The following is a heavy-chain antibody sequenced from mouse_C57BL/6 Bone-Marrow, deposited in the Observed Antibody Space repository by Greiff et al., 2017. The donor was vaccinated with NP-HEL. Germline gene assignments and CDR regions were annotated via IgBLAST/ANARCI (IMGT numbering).Heavy chain of an antibody. CDR3: TRRDYSNLYWYFDV. V-gene: IGHV1-26*01. Sequence: EVQLQQSGPELVKPGASVKISCKASGYTFTDYYMNWVKQSHGKSLEWIGDINPNNGGTSYNQKFKGKATLTVDKSSSTAYMELRSLTSEGSAVYYCTRRDYSNLYWYFDVWGKRTTVTVSS. CDR1: GYTFTDYY. J-gene: IGHJ1*03. D-gene: IGHD2-5*01. CDR2: INPNNGGT.